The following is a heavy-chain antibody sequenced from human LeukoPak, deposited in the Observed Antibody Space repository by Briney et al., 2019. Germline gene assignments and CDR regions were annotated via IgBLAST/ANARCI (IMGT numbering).Heavy chain of an antibody. CDR2: ISGSGGST. CDR1: GFTFSSYA. CDR3: AKWGSGSYADY. D-gene: IGHD3-10*01. V-gene: IGHV3-23*01. J-gene: IGHJ4*02. Sequence: GGSLRLSCAASGFTFSSYAMSWVRQAPGKGLEWVSAISGSGGSTYYADSVKGRYTISRDNSKNTLYLQMNCLRAEDTAVYYCAKWGSGSYADYWGQGTLVTVSS.